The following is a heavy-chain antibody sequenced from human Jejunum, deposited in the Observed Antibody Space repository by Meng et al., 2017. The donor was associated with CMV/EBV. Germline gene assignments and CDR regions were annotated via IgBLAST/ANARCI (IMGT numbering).Heavy chain of an antibody. CDR1: GPA. V-gene: IGHV3-73*01. CDR3: SSSCSGATCYDYYGMDV. J-gene: IGHJ6*02. Sequence: GPAGHWVRPAIGKGLEWVGRIRSKANNYAKAYAASVKGRLTFYRDDSENTAYLQMNSLKTEDTAVYYCSSSCSGATCYDYYGMDVWGQGTTVTVSS. D-gene: IGHD2-15*01. CDR2: IRSKANNYAK.